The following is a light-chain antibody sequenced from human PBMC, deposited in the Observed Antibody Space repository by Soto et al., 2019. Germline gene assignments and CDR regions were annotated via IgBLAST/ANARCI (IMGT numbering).Light chain of an antibody. V-gene: IGLV2-18*02. CDR2: DVT. J-gene: IGLJ1*01. CDR3: SSYTTSNTYV. CDR1: SSDVGSNNR. Sequence: QSALTQPPSVSGSPGQSVAISCTGSSSDVGSNNRVSWYHQPPGTAPKLIIYDVTNRPSGVPDRLSGSKSGNTASLTISGLQAEDEADYYCSSYTTSNTYVFGTGTKLTVL.